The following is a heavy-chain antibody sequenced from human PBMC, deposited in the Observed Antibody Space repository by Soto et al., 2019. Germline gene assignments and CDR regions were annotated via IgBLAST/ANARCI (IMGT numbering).Heavy chain of an antibody. CDR3: ARDWLGSGSYSPDDAFDI. D-gene: IGHD3-10*01. CDR2: IYYSGST. Sequence: TLSLTCTVSGGSISSGGYYWSWIRQHPGKGLEWIGYIYYSGSTYYNPSLKSRVTISVDTSKNHFSLKLSSVTAADTAVYYCARDWLGSGSYSPDDAFDIWGQGTMVTVSS. CDR1: GGSISSGGYY. J-gene: IGHJ3*02. V-gene: IGHV4-31*03.